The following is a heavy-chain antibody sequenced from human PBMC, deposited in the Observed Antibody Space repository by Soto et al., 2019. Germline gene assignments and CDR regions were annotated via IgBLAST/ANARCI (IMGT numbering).Heavy chain of an antibody. CDR3: ARPLPEAAAGTGFDY. CDR2: ISYDGSNK. D-gene: IGHD6-13*01. J-gene: IGHJ4*02. CDR1: GFTFSNYY. Sequence: GGSLRLSCGASGFTFSNYYMSWIRQAPGKGLEWVAVISYDGSNKYYADSVKGRFTISRDNSKNTLYLQMNSLRAEDTAVYYCARPLPEAAAGTGFDYWGQGTLVTVSS. V-gene: IGHV3-30-3*01.